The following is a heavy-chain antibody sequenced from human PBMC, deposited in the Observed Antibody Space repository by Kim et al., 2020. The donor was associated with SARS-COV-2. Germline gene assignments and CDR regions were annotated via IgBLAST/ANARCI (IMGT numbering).Heavy chain of an antibody. D-gene: IGHD6-6*01. V-gene: IGHV3-21*01. CDR1: GFTFSRFT. CDR2: ISRNGYYI. CDR3: AREAGGGSSSADWFDP. Sequence: GGSLRLSCAASGFTFSRFTINWVRQAPGKGLEWVSSISRNGYYIYYADSMKGRFTISRDNAKNSPYLQMNNLRAEDTAVYYCAREAGGGSSSADWFDPWG. J-gene: IGHJ5*02.